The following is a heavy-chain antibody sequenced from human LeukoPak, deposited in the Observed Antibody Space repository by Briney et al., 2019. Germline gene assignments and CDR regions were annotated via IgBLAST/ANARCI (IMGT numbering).Heavy chain of an antibody. V-gene: IGHV3-11*01. CDR3: AREAYDSSGAHLDY. Sequence: GGSLRLSCAASGFTFSDYYMSWIRQAPGKGLVWVSYISSSGSTIYYADSVKGRFTISRDNAKNSLYLQMNSLRAEDTAVYYCAREAYDSSGAHLDYWGQGTLVTVSS. J-gene: IGHJ4*02. CDR1: GFTFSDYY. D-gene: IGHD3-22*01. CDR2: ISSSGSTI.